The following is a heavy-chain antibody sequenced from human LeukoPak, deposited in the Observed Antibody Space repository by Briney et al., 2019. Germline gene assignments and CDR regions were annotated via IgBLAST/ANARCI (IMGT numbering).Heavy chain of an antibody. D-gene: IGHD1/OR15-1a*01. CDR2: IYDDDNT. CDR1: GFTVSSNH. Sequence: GGSLRLSCAASGFTVSSNHMSWVRQAPGKGLEWVSVIYDDDNTYYADSVKGRFTISRDNSKNTLYLQMNSLRAEDTAVYYCAKGGNSIRPPFDYWGQGTLVTVSS. CDR3: AKGGNSIRPPFDY. J-gene: IGHJ4*02. V-gene: IGHV3-53*05.